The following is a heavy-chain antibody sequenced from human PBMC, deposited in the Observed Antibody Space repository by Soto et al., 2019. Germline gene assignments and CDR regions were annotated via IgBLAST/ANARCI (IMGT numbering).Heavy chain of an antibody. CDR1: GFTVSTNY. Sequence: EVQLVESGGGLIQPGGSLRLSCAASGFTVSTNYMSWVRQVPGKGLEWLSVIYTGGTTYYADSVKGRFTISRDNSENMIYLQMNSMTTEDTAVYYCAIRSGSHGWGRGTTVTVSS. D-gene: IGHD1-26*01. V-gene: IGHV3-53*01. J-gene: IGHJ6*02. CDR3: AIRSGSHG. CDR2: IYTGGTT.